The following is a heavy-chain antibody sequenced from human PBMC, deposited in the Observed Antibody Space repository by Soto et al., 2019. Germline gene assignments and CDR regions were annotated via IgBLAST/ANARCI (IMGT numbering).Heavy chain of an antibody. CDR1: GFTFSSYA. Sequence: QVQLVESGGGVVQPGRSLRLSCAASGFTFSSYAMHWVRQAPGKGLEWVAVISYDGSNKYYADSVKGRFTISRDNSKNTLYLQRNSLRAEDTAVYYCARQRITMVRGVRGWFDPWGQGTLVTVSS. CDR3: ARQRITMVRGVRGWFDP. D-gene: IGHD3-10*01. V-gene: IGHV3-30-3*01. J-gene: IGHJ5*02. CDR2: ISYDGSNK.